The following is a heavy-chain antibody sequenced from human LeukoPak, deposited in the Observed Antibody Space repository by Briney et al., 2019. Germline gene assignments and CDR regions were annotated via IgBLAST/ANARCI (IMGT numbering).Heavy chain of an antibody. J-gene: IGHJ6*02. Sequence: GGSLRLSCAASGVTLSNYWLHWVRQASGKGLVWVARISDDGSSTSYADSVKGRFTVSRDNSKNMVYLQMNNLRAEDTAVYYCARAGDTKLVHYYYYGMDVWGQGTTVTVSS. D-gene: IGHD5-18*01. V-gene: IGHV3-74*01. CDR2: ISDDGSST. CDR3: ARAGDTKLVHYYYYGMDV. CDR1: GVTLSNYW.